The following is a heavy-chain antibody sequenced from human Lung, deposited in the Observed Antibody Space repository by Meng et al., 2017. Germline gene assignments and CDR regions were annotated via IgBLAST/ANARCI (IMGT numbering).Heavy chain of an antibody. CDR2: INHSGST. CDR1: GGSFSDYY. CDR3: ARGPTTMAHDFDY. J-gene: IGHJ4*02. V-gene: IGHV4-34*01. D-gene: IGHD4-11*01. Sequence: QVQLQQWRAGLLKPSETLYLPCVVSGGSFSDYYWSWIRQPPGKGLEWIGEINHSGSTNYNPSLESRATISVDTSQNNLSLKLSSVTAADSAVYYCARGPTTMAHDFDYWGQGTLVTVSS.